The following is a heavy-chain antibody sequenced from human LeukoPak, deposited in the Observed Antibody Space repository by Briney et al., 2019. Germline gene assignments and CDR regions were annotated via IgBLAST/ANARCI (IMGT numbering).Heavy chain of an antibody. J-gene: IGHJ4*02. CDR2: IYTSGST. Sequence: SETLSLTCTVSGGSISSGSNYWSWIRQPAGKGLEWIGRIYTSGSTNYNPSLKSRVTISVDTSKNQFSLKLSSVTAADTAVYYCARAALTGVTLDYWGQGTLVTVSS. D-gene: IGHD7-27*01. CDR3: ARAALTGVTLDY. V-gene: IGHV4-61*02. CDR1: GGSISSGSNY.